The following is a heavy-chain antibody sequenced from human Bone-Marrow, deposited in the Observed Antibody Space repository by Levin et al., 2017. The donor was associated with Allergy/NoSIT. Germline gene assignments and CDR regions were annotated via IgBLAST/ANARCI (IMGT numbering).Heavy chain of an antibody. CDR1: GGSISSSSYY. D-gene: IGHD3-22*01. V-gene: IGHV4-39*01. Sequence: SETLSLTCTVSGGSISSSSYYWGWIRPPPGTGLVWIVNIYYSGSTYYNPSLKSRVTISGDTSKNQFSLRLSCVTAADTAVYCCARRDYYDSSGDYFPDYWGQGTLVTVSS. J-gene: IGHJ4*02. CDR3: ARRDYYDSSGDYFPDY. CDR2: IYYSGST.